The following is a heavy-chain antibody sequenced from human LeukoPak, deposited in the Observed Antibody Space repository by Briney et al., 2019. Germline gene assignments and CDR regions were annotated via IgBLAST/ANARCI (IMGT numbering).Heavy chain of an antibody. Sequence: SETLSLTCSVSGYSISSGYYWGWIRQPPGKGLEYIGSMSHSGSTFHNPSLKSRVTISLDTSKNQFSLKVTSVTAADTAVYYCAREGGYSYGDAPLHFDHWGQGILVTVSS. CDR3: AREGGYSYGDAPLHFDH. V-gene: IGHV4-38-2*02. CDR1: GYSISSGYY. CDR2: MSHSGST. D-gene: IGHD5-18*01. J-gene: IGHJ4*02.